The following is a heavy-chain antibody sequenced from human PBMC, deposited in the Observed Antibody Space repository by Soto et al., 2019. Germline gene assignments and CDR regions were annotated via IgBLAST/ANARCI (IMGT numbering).Heavy chain of an antibody. CDR2: IIPIFGTA. Sequence: SVKVSCKASGGTFSSYAISCVRQAPGQGLEWMGGIIPIFGTANYAQKFQGRVTITADESTSTAYMELSSLRSEDTAVYYCARGIVVVTAKPAEYFQHWGQGTLVTVSS. D-gene: IGHD2-21*02. V-gene: IGHV1-69*13. J-gene: IGHJ1*01. CDR1: GGTFSSYA. CDR3: ARGIVVVTAKPAEYFQH.